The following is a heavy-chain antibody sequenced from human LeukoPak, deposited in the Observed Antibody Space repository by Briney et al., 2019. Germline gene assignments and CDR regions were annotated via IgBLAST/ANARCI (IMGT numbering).Heavy chain of an antibody. CDR1: GLSVNNFV. J-gene: IGHJ1*01. Sequence: GGSLRLSCVVSGLSVNNFVLAWVRQAPGTGLEWVAGITGSGDGAYYADSVEGRFTVSRDNSERILFLQMDNVRDEDSAVYYRAFCSSSRCYTGAPFEHWGLGTLVTVSS. CDR2: ITGSGDGA. V-gene: IGHV3-23*01. D-gene: IGHD2-2*02. CDR3: AFCSSSRCYTGAPFEH.